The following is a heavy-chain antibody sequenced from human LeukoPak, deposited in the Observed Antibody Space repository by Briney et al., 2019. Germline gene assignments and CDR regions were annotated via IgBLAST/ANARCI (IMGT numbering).Heavy chain of an antibody. Sequence: PGRSLRLSCAASGFTFSSYGMHWVRQAPGKGLEWVAVIWYDGSNKYYADSVKGRFTISRDNSKNTLYLQMDSLRAEDTAEYYCAKAYYRNSRLAPDYWGQGTLVTVSS. J-gene: IGHJ4*02. D-gene: IGHD4-11*01. CDR1: GFTFSSYG. CDR3: AKAYYRNSRLAPDY. CDR2: IWYDGSNK. V-gene: IGHV3-33*06.